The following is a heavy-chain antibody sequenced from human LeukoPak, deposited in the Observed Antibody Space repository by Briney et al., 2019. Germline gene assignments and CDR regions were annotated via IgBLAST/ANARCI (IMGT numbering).Heavy chain of an antibody. Sequence: PGGSLRLSCVVSGFTFSSYGMHWVRQAPGKGLEWVAVISYDGSKKYYADSVKGRVTISRDNSENTLYLQMNSLRPEDTAVYYCAKDKVVTANTPYYDMDVWGQGTTVTVSS. V-gene: IGHV3-30*18. J-gene: IGHJ6*02. CDR1: GFTFSSYG. CDR2: ISYDGSKK. CDR3: AKDKVVTANTPYYDMDV. D-gene: IGHD2-21*02.